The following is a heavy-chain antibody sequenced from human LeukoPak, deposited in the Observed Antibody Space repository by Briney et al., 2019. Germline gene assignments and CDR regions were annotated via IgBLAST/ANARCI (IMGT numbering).Heavy chain of an antibody. Sequence: GGSLRLSCAASGFTFSTYWMSWVRQAPGKGLEWVANIKQDGSESYYVDSVKGRFTFSRDNARNSLFLQINSLRAEDTAVYYCARLGEKADFDYWGQGTLVTVSS. CDR2: IKQDGSES. V-gene: IGHV3-7*01. CDR3: ARLGEKADFDY. CDR1: GFTFSTYW. D-gene: IGHD3-16*01. J-gene: IGHJ4*02.